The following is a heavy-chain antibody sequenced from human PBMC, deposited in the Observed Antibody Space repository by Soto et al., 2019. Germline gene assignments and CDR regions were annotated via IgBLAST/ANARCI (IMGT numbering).Heavy chain of an antibody. CDR3: ARSSSSPKGFDY. Sequence: GGSLRLSCAASGFTFSSYGMHWVRQAPGKGLEWVAVIWYDGSNKYYADSVKGRFTISRDNSKNTLYLQMNSLRAEDTAVYYCARSSSSPKGFDYWGQGTLVTVSS. D-gene: IGHD6-6*01. CDR2: IWYDGSNK. CDR1: GFTFSSYG. J-gene: IGHJ4*02. V-gene: IGHV3-33*01.